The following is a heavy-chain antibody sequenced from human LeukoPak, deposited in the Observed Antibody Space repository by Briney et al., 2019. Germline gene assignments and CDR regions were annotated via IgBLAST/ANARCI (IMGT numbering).Heavy chain of an antibody. J-gene: IGHJ4*02. D-gene: IGHD6-19*01. CDR3: ARDIVSAVAGNFDY. CDR1: GFNFRSYE. Sequence: GGSLRLSCAASGFNFRSYEMNWVRQALGKGLEWVSYISNTDETRTYADSVKGRFTISRDNVKNSLHLEMNSLRAEDTAVYYCARDIVSAVAGNFDYWGQGTLVTVSS. V-gene: IGHV3-48*03. CDR2: ISNTDETR.